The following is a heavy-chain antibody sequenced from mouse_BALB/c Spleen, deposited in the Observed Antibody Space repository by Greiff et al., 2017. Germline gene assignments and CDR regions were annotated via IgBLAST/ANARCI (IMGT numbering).Heavy chain of an antibody. J-gene: IGHJ2*01. Sequence: EVKLVESGGGLVKPGGSLKLSCAASGFTFSDYYMYWVRQTPEKRLEWVATISDGGSYTYYPDSVKGRFTISRDNARNILYLQMSSLRSEDTAMYYCASLLAADYWGQGTTLTVSS. V-gene: IGHV5-4*02. D-gene: IGHD2-1*01. CDR1: GFTFSDYY. CDR3: ASLLAADY. CDR2: ISDGGSYT.